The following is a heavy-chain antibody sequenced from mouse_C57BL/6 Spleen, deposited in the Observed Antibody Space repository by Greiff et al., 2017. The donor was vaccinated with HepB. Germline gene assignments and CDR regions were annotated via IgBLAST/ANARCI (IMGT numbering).Heavy chain of an antibody. Sequence: VQLQQSGPELVKPGASVKISCKASGYAFSSSWMNWVKQRPGKGLEWIGRIYPGDGDTNYNGKFKGKATLTADKSSRPAYMQLSSLTSEDSAVYFCARDDVTTVVEGFDYWGQGTTLTVSS. CDR2: IYPGDGDT. V-gene: IGHV1-82*01. J-gene: IGHJ2*01. CDR1: GYAFSSSW. D-gene: IGHD1-1*01. CDR3: ARDDVTTVVEGFDY.